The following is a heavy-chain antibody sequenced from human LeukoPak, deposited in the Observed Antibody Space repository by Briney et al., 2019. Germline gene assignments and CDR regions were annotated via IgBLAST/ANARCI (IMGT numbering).Heavy chain of an antibody. J-gene: IGHJ4*02. D-gene: IGHD6-19*01. CDR3: AKGIDSSGWAWAY. CDR2: ISGSGGST. Sequence: GGSLRLSCAASGFTFSSYAMGWVRQAPGKGPEWVSAISGSGGSTYYADSVKGRFTISSDNSKNTLYLQMNSLRAEDTAVYYCAKGIDSSGWAWAYWGQGTLVTVSS. CDR1: GFTFSSYA. V-gene: IGHV3-23*01.